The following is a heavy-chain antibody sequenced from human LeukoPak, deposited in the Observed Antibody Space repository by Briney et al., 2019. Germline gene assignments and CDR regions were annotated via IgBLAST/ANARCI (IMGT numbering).Heavy chain of an antibody. D-gene: IGHD4-23*01. Sequence: GGSLRLSCAASGFTFTSVAMGWVRQAPGKGLEWVSPISGSGGSTYYADSVKGRFTISRDNSKNTLYLQMNSLRAEDTAVYYCAKGTSTVVTRGGWDYWGQGTLVTVSS. J-gene: IGHJ4*02. CDR3: AKGTSTVVTRGGWDY. V-gene: IGHV3-23*01. CDR2: ISGSGGST. CDR1: GFTFTSVA.